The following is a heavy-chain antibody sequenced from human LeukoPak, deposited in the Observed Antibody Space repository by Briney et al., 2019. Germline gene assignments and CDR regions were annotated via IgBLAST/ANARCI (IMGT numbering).Heavy chain of an antibody. V-gene: IGHV1-18*01. CDR3: ARAAPIVVVPAASLPMGY. J-gene: IGHJ4*02. D-gene: IGHD2-2*01. Sequence: GASVKVSCKASGYTFTSYGISWVRQAPGQGLEWMGWISAYNGNTNYAQKLQGRVTMTTDTSTSTAYMELRSLRSDDTAVYYCARAAPIVVVPAASLPMGYWGQGTLVTVSS. CDR2: ISAYNGNT. CDR1: GYTFTSYG.